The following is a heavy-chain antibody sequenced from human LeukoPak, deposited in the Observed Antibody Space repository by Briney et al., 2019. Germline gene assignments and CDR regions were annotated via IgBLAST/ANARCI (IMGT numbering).Heavy chain of an antibody. CDR2: IYSGGST. V-gene: IGHV3-53*05. CDR1: GFTVSSNY. Sequence: PGGSLRLSCAASGFTVSSNYMSWVRQAPGKGLEWVSVIYSGGSTYYADSVKGRFSISRDNSKNTLYLQMNSLRAEDTAVYYCARDRSLMTTLFWFDPWGQGTLVTVSS. CDR3: ARDRSLMTTLFWFDP. D-gene: IGHD4-11*01. J-gene: IGHJ5*02.